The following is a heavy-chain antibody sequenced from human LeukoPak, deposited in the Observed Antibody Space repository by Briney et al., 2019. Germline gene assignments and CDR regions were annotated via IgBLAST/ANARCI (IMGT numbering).Heavy chain of an antibody. CDR2: INPNSGGT. J-gene: IGHJ5*02. V-gene: IGHV1-2*02. D-gene: IGHD6-13*01. CDR3: ARVRLYSSSFNWFDP. Sequence: GASVKVSCKASGYTFTGYYMHWVRQAPVQGLEWMGWINPNSGGTNYAQKFQGRVTMTRDTSISTAYMELSRLRSDDTAVYYCARVRLYSSSFNWFDPWGQGTLATVSS. CDR1: GYTFTGYY.